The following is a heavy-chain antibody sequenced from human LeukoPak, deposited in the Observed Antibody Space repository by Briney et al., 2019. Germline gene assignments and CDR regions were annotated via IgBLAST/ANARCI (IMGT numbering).Heavy chain of an antibody. CDR3: ARGYCSSTSCLPIYCYGMDV. V-gene: IGHV1-8*01. CDR2: MNPNSGNT. Sequence: ASVKVSCKASGYTFTSYDINWVRQATGQGLEWMGWMNPNSGNTGYAQKFQGRVTMTRNTSISTAYMELSSLRSEDTAVYYCARGYCSSTSCLPIYCYGMDVWGQGTTVTVSS. CDR1: GYTFTSYD. D-gene: IGHD2-2*01. J-gene: IGHJ6*02.